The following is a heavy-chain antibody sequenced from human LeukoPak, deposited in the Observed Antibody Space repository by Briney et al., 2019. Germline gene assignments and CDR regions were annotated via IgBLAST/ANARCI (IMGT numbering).Heavy chain of an antibody. D-gene: IGHD1-14*01. CDR1: GVSISSYY. V-gene: IGHV4-59*01. J-gene: IGHJ3*02. CDR3: ARVSRIQFYAFDI. Sequence: SETLSLTCTVSGVSISSYYWSWIRQPPGKGLEWIGYIYYSGSTNYNPSLKSRVTISVDTSKNQFSLKLSSVTAADTAVYYCARVSRIQFYAFDIWGQGTMVTVSS. CDR2: IYYSGST.